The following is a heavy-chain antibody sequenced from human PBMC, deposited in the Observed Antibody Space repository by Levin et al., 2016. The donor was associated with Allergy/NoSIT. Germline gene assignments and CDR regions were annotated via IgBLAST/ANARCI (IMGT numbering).Heavy chain of an antibody. J-gene: IGHJ6*03. CDR3: AKAAVHDYGDYVEGYYYYYYMDV. D-gene: IGHD4-17*01. Sequence: WIRQPPGKGLEWVAVISYDGSNKYYADSVKGRFTISRDNSKNTLYLQMNSLRAEDTAVYYCAKAAVHDYGDYVEGYYYYYYMDVWGKGTTVTVSS. V-gene: IGHV3-30*18. CDR2: ISYDGSNK.